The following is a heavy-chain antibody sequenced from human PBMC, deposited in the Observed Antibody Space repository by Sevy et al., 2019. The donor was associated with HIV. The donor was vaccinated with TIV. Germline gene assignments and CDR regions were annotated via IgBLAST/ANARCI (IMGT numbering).Heavy chain of an antibody. Sequence: SQTLSLTCAISGDSVSTSSVTWNWIRQSPSRGLEWLGRTYYRSKWYNDFAESVESRISINPDTSRNQFSLQLTSVTPEVKAWYYGARCPGESVCGSYRDTFDMWGQGTMVTVSS. CDR2: TYYRSKWYN. CDR1: GDSVSTSSVT. J-gene: IGHJ3*02. D-gene: IGHD3-16*02. V-gene: IGHV6-1*01. CDR3: ARCPGESVCGSYRDTFDM.